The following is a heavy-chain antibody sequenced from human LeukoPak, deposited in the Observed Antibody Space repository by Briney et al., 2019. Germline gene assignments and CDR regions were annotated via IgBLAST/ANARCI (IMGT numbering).Heavy chain of an antibody. V-gene: IGHV3-53*01. D-gene: IGHD6-13*01. Sequence: QPGGSLRLSCTASGFSFSSNYMSWVRQAPGRGLEWVSVIYTDGSTNYADSVKGRLTISRDNSKNTVYLQMNNLRAEDTAVYYCARAETAAGSYWGQGTLVTVSS. CDR1: GFSFSSNY. CDR3: ARAETAAGSY. J-gene: IGHJ4*02. CDR2: IYTDGST.